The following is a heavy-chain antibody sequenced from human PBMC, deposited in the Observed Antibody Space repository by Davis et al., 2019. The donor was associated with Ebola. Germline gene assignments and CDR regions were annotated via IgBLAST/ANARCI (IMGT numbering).Heavy chain of an antibody. Sequence: GESLKISCKGSGYSFTSYWIGWVRQMPGKGLEWMGITYPGDSDTRYSPSFQGQVTISADKSISTAYLQWSSLKASDTAMYYCARLGLGTYDYYYGMDVWGQGTTVTVSS. D-gene: IGHD6-13*01. CDR1: GYSFTSYW. V-gene: IGHV5-51*01. CDR2: TYPGDSDT. CDR3: ARLGLGTYDYYYGMDV. J-gene: IGHJ6*02.